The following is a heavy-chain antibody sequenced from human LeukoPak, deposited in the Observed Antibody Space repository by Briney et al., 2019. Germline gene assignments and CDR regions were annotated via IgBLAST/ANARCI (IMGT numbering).Heavy chain of an antibody. Sequence: SETLSLTCTVSGYSISSGYYWGWIRQPPGKGLEWIGSIYHSGSTYYNPSLKSRVTISVDTSKNQFSLKLSSVTAADTAVYYCARGSRVVGIAVAGTTDFDYWGQGTLVTVSS. CDR3: ARGSRVVGIAVAGTTDFDY. D-gene: IGHD6-19*01. CDR2: IYHSGST. V-gene: IGHV4-38-2*02. CDR1: GYSISSGYY. J-gene: IGHJ4*02.